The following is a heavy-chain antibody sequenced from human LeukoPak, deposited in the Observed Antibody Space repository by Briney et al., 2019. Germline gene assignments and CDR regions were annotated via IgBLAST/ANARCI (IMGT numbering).Heavy chain of an antibody. Sequence: PSETLSLTCAVYGGSFRGHSWSWIRQPPGQGLEWIGVISDGGEANYDPSLKSRVTISVDASKNQFSLKLSSVTAADTAVYFCARGPQGEYYYYYGMDGWGQGTTVTVSS. CDR3: ARGPQGEYYYYYGMDG. CDR1: GGSFRGHS. J-gene: IGHJ6*02. CDR2: ISDGGEA. V-gene: IGHV4-34*01.